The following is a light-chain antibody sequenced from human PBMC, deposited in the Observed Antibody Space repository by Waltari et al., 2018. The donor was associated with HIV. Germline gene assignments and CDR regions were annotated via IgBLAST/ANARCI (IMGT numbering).Light chain of an antibody. Sequence: SALTQPASVSGSPGQSITTSCTGTNSDVGSYNLVSWYQQHPGKAPKLMIYEDSKRPSGISNRFSGSKSGNTASLTISGLQAEDEAEYFCCSYAGTITPYVFGIGTKVTVL. J-gene: IGLJ1*01. V-gene: IGLV2-23*01. CDR1: NSDVGSYNL. CDR2: EDS. CDR3: CSYAGTITPYV.